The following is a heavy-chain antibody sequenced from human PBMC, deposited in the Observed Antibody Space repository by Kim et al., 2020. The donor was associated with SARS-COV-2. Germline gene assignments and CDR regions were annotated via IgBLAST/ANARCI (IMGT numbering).Heavy chain of an antibody. CDR2: IYYSGST. V-gene: IGHV4-59*01. CDR1: GGSISSYY. CDR3: ARTVRDCYSTSCYYYCYYYYMDV. D-gene: IGHD2-2*01. J-gene: IGHJ6*03. Sequence: SETLSLTCTVSGGSISSYYWSWIRQPPGKGLEWIGYIYYSGSTNYNPSLKSRVTISVDTSKNQFSLKLSSVTAADKAVYYCARTVRDCYSTSCYYYCYYYYMDVWGKGTPVTVSS.